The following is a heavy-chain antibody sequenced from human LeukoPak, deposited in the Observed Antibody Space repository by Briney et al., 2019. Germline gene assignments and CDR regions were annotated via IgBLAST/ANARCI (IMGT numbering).Heavy chain of an antibody. CDR2: ISGRDGNT. D-gene: IGHD2-15*01. CDR3: AKDAGYCTGGSCYHNRFDP. CDR1: GFPFSGLA. J-gene: IGHJ5*02. V-gene: IGHV3-23*01. Sequence: PGGSLRLSCGASGFPFSGLAMSWVRQTPGKGLGWDSGISGRDGNTYYADSLKGRFTISRDNSKNTLHLQMTSLRAEDTAVYYCAKDAGYCTGGSCYHNRFDPWGQGTLVTVSS.